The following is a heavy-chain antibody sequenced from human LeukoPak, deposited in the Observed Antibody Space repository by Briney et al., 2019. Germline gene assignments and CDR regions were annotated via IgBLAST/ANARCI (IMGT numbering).Heavy chain of an antibody. CDR2: IYYSGSA. CDR1: GGSIITNSHY. Sequence: SETLSLTCTVSGGSIITNSHYWGWIRQPPGKGMEWIGSIYYSGSAYYNPSLKSRVTISLDTSKNQFSLKLSSVTAADTAVYYCARNITIFGVVKSRGQGTLVTVSS. D-gene: IGHD3-3*01. J-gene: IGHJ4*02. V-gene: IGHV4-39*07. CDR3: ARNITIFGVVKS.